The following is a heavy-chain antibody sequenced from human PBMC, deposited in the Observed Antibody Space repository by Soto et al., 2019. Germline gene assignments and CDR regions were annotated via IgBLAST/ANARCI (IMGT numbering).Heavy chain of an antibody. V-gene: IGHV1-18*04. J-gene: IGHJ5*02. Sequence: GASVKVSCKASGYTFTSYGISWVRQAPGQGLEWMGWVSAYNGNTNYAQKLQGRVTMTTDTSTSTAYMELRSLRSDDTAVYYCARVRRGDYKSYGIDPWGQGTLVTVSS. CDR1: GYTFTSYG. CDR2: VSAYNGNT. D-gene: IGHD4-17*01. CDR3: ARVRRGDYKSYGIDP.